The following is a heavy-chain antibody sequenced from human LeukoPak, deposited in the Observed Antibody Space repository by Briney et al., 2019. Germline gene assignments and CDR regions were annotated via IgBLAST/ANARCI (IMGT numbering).Heavy chain of an antibody. J-gene: IGHJ3*02. CDR3: ACGAYSSDAFDI. V-gene: IGHV3-23*01. CDR2: ISGSGGST. Sequence: GGSLRLSCAASGFTFSSYTMSWVRQAPGKGLEWVSAISGSGGSTYYADSVKGRFTISRDNSKNTLYLQMNSLRAEDTAVYYCACGAYSSDAFDIWGQGTMVTVSS. CDR1: GFTFSSYT. D-gene: IGHD6-13*01.